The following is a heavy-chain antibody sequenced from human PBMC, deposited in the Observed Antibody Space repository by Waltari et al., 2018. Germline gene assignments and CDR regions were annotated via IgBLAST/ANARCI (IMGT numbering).Heavy chain of an antibody. CDR2: IYTSGST. CDR3: AREGAGGAYDFWSGNAFDI. V-gene: IGHV4-61*02. Sequence: QVQLQESGPGLVKPSQTLSLTCTVSGGSISSGSYYWSWIRQPAGKGLEWIGRIYTSGSTNYNPSIKSRVTISVETSKNQFSLKLSSVTAADTAVYYCAREGAGGAYDFWSGNAFDIWGQGTMVTVSS. CDR1: GGSISSGSYY. J-gene: IGHJ3*02. D-gene: IGHD3-3*01.